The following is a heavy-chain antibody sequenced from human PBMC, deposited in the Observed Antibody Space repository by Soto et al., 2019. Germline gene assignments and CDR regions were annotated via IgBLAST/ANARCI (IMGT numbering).Heavy chain of an antibody. Sequence: QVQLQQWGAGLLKPSETLSLTCAVYGGSFSGYYWSWIRQPPGKGLEWMGEINHSGSTHYNPSRKCRVTRAVSTYKNQFSLKLSSVTAADTAVYYCARRSTYYYDSSGYYYSYWGQGTLVTVSS. CDR3: ARRSTYYYDSSGYYYSY. J-gene: IGHJ4*02. CDR2: INHSGST. CDR1: GGSFSGYY. D-gene: IGHD3-22*01. V-gene: IGHV4-34*01.